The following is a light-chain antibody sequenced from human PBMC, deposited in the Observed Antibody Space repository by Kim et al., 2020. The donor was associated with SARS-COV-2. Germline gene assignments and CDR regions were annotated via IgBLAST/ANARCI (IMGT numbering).Light chain of an antibody. CDR3: SSYAGSNTTYV. CDR1: SSDVGGYNY. CDR2: DVS. J-gene: IGLJ1*01. Sequence: QSVLTQPPSASGSPGQSVTISCTGTSSDVGGYNYVSWYQQHPGKAPKLLIYDVSKRPSGVPARFSGSKSGNTASLTVSGLQAEDEADYYCSSYAGSNTTYVFGTGTKVTVL. V-gene: IGLV2-8*01.